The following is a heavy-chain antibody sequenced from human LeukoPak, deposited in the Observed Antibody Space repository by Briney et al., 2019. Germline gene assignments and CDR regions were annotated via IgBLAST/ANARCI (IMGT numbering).Heavy chain of an antibody. CDR3: ARDQKYGDYSLGY. D-gene: IGHD4-17*01. V-gene: IGHV3-48*01. Sequence: GGSLRLSCAASGFTFSSYSMNWVRQAPGKGLEWVSYISSSSSTIYYADSVKGRFTISRDNAKNSLYLQMNSLRAEDTAVYYCARDQKYGDYSLGYWRQGTLVTVSS. CDR1: GFTFSSYS. J-gene: IGHJ4*02. CDR2: ISSSSSTI.